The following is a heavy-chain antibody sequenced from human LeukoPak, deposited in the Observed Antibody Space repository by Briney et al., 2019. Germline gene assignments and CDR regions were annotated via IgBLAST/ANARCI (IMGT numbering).Heavy chain of an antibody. V-gene: IGHV3-53*01. CDR3: ARDLNVDSSMFGH. CDR2: LYSGGSI. Sequence: PGGSLRLSCAGSGFIVSRSHISWVRQAPGKGLQWVSSLYSGGSIHYADSVKGRFTISRVTSRNTVSLQMNSLRVEDTAVYYCARDLNVDSSMFGHWGQGTPVTVSS. CDR1: GFIVSRSH. J-gene: IGHJ5*02. D-gene: IGHD5-12*01.